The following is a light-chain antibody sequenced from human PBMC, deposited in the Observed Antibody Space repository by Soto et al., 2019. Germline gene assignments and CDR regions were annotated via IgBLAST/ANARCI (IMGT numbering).Light chain of an antibody. V-gene: IGKV3-15*01. CDR2: AAS. Sequence: EIVMTQSPATLSVSPGERATLSCRASQSISSNLAWYQQKPGQAPRLLIYAASTRATGIPARFSGSGSGTEFTLTISTLQSEDFAVYYCQQYTDWPWGTFGGGTKVGIK. CDR1: QSISSN. CDR3: QQYTDWPWGT. J-gene: IGKJ4*01.